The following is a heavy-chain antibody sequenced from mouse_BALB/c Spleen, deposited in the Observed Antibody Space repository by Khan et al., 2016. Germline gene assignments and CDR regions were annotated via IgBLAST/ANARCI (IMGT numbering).Heavy chain of an antibody. CDR2: IWAGGST. Sequence: VKLEESGPGLVAPSQSLSITCTVSGFSLANYGVHWVRQPPGKGLEWLGVIWAGGSTNYNSALMSRLSISKDNSKSQVFLKMNSLQTDDTAMYYCASPLLRLKAWFAYWGQGTLVTVS. CDR3: ASPLLRLKAWFAY. V-gene: IGHV2-9*02. D-gene: IGHD1-1*01. CDR1: GFSLANYG. J-gene: IGHJ3*01.